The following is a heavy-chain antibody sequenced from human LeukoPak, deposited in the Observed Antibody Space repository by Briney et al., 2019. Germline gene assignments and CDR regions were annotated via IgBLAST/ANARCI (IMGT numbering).Heavy chain of an antibody. V-gene: IGHV1-8*01. Sequence: GASVKVSCKASRYTFTRYVINWVREAAGQRLEGMGWMNPYTGRTGFAQKFQGRLTMTRDASISTAYMELSSLRSDDTAVYYCARLSQTPDYYSNGGYYYLGYWGQGTPVTVSS. CDR2: MNPYTGRT. CDR3: ARLSQTPDYYSNGGYYYLGY. D-gene: IGHD3-22*01. CDR1: RYTFTRYV. J-gene: IGHJ4*02.